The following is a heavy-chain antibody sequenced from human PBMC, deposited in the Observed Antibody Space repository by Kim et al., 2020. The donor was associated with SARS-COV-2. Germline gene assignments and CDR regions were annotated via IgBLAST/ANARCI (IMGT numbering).Heavy chain of an antibody. J-gene: IGHJ4*02. CDR3: VRDSEWLLYDY. V-gene: IGHV3-74*01. CDR2: INRDGSTT. Sequence: GSLRLSCAASGFTFSSYWMHWVRQAPGKGLVWVSRINRDGSTTAYADSVKGRFTISRDNAENTLYLQMYSLSAEDSAVYYCVRDSEWLLYDYWGQGTLVTVSS. D-gene: IGHD3-3*01. CDR1: GFTFSSYW.